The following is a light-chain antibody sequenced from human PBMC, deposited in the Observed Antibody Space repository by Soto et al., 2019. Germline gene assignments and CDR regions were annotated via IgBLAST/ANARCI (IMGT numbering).Light chain of an antibody. CDR2: KAS. CDR1: QSISSW. CDR3: QQYNSYSYT. J-gene: IGKJ2*01. V-gene: IGKV1-5*03. Sequence: DIQMTQSPSTLSASLGDRVTITCRASQSISSWMAWYQQKPGKAPKLLIYKASSLQSGVPSRFSGSGSGTEFTLTISSLQPDDFATYHCQQYNSYSYTFGQGTKLEIK.